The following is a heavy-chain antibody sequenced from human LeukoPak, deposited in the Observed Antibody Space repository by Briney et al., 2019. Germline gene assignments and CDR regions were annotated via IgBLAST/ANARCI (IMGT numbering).Heavy chain of an antibody. CDR2: IIPIFGTA. V-gene: IGHV1-69*13. CDR1: GGTFSSYA. CDR3: ARSRAARWLQFSNFDY. D-gene: IGHD5-24*01. J-gene: IGHJ4*02. Sequence: ASVKVSCKASGGTFSSYAISWVRQAPGQGLEWMGGIIPIFGTANYAQKFQGRVTITADESTSTAYMELGSLRSEDTAVYYCARSRAARWLQFSNFDYWGQGTLVTVSS.